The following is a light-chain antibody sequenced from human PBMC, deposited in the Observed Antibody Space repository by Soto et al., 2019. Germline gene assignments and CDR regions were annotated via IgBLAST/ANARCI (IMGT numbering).Light chain of an antibody. CDR3: QSYDSSLSGSV. V-gene: IGLV1-40*01. CDR2: GNN. J-gene: IGLJ3*02. CDR1: SSNIGAGYG. Sequence: QPVLTQPPSVSGAPGQRVTISCTGSSSNIGAGYGVHWYQQLPGTAPKLLIYGNNNRPSGVPDRFSGSKSGTSASLAITGLQAEDEADYFCQSYDSSLSGSVFGGGTKVTVL.